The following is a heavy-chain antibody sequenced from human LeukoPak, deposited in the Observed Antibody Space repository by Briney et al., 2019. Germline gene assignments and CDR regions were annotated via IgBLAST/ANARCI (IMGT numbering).Heavy chain of an antibody. D-gene: IGHD4-17*01. CDR3: ARAAPVPPYYFDY. Sequence: AGASLRLSCAASGFTFSSYAMHWVRQAPGKGLEYVSAISSNGGSTYYANSVKGRFTISRDNSKNTLYLQMGSLRAEDMAVYYCARAAPVPPYYFDYWGQGTLVTVSS. CDR1: GFTFSSYA. CDR2: ISSNGGST. V-gene: IGHV3-64*01. J-gene: IGHJ4*02.